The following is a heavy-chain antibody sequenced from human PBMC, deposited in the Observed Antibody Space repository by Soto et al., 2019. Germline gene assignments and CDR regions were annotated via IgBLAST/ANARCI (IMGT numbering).Heavy chain of an antibody. D-gene: IGHD6-13*01. J-gene: IGHJ6*02. V-gene: IGHV4-61*01. Sequence: SSETLSLTCTVSGGSVSSGSYYWSWIRQPPGKGLEWIGYIYYSGSTNYNPSLKSRVTISVDTSKNQFSLKLSSVTAADTAVYYCARDGGYSISHGLSEYYYYVMDVWGQGTTVTVSS. CDR1: GGSVSSGSYY. CDR3: ARDGGYSISHGLSEYYYYVMDV. CDR2: IYYSGST.